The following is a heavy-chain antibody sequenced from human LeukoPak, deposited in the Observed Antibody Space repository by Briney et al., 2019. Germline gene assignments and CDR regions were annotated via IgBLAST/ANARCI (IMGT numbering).Heavy chain of an antibody. CDR1: GFTFSSYS. Sequence: GGSLRLSCAASGFTFSSYSMNWVLQAPGNGLELVSSINSSSSYIYYADSVKGRFTISRDNAKNSLYLQMNSLRAEDTAVYYCARDAKTLYYYDSSGLAVDWGQGTLVTVSS. CDR3: ARDAKTLYYYDSSGLAVD. V-gene: IGHV3-21*01. D-gene: IGHD3-22*01. CDR2: INSSSSYI. J-gene: IGHJ4*02.